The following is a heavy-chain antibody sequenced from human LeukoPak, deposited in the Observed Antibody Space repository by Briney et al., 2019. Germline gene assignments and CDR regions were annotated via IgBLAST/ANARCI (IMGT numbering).Heavy chain of an antibody. J-gene: IGHJ6*03. CDR1: GGSFSGYY. D-gene: IGHD2-8*01. CDR2: INHSGST. CDR3: ARHVRLAVYAARYYYYYMDV. Sequence: PSETLSLTCAVYGGSFSGYYWSWNRQPPGKGLEWIGEINHSGSTNYNPSLKSRVTISVDTSKNQFSLKLSSVTAADTAVYYCARHVRLAVYAARYYYYYMDVWGKGTTVTISS. V-gene: IGHV4-34*01.